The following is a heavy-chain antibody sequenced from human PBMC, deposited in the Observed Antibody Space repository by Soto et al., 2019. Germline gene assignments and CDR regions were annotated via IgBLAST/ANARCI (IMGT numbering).Heavy chain of an antibody. D-gene: IGHD3-10*01. CDR3: ARVGIWFGELLQAFDI. J-gene: IGHJ3*02. Sequence: SETLSLTCTVSGGSIRSGDYYWSWILHPPGKGLESIGYIYYSGSTYYNPSLKSRVTISVDTSKNQFSLKLSSVTAADTAVYYCARVGIWFGELLQAFDIWGQGTMVTVSS. CDR1: GGSIRSGDYY. CDR2: IYYSGST. V-gene: IGHV4-30-4*01.